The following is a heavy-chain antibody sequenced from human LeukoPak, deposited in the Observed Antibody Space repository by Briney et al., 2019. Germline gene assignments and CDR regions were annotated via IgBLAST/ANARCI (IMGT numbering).Heavy chain of an antibody. CDR3: AKEHLPGYYDGSGYSDS. J-gene: IGHJ4*02. V-gene: IGHV3-30-3*01. D-gene: IGHD3-22*01. Sequence: GGSLRPSCAASGFTFSSSSMSWVRQAPGKGLEWVAVISYDGSNKYSADAVKGRFTISRDNSKNTLYLQMNSLSAEDTAVYYCAKEHLPGYYDGSGYSDSWGQGTLVTVSS. CDR2: ISYDGSNK. CDR1: GFTFSSSS.